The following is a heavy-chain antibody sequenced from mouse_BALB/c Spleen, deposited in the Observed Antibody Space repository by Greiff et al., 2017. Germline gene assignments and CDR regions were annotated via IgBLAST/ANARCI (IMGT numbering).Heavy chain of an antibody. J-gene: IGHJ2*01. V-gene: IGHV3-2*02. CDR1: GYSITSDYA. CDR2: ISYSGST. Sequence: EVKLVESGPGLVKPSQSLSLTCTVTGYSITSDYAWNWIRQFPGNKLEWMGYISYSGSTSYNPSLKSRISITRDTSKNQFFLQLNSVTTEDTATYYCARNYYDFDYWGQGTTLTVSA. D-gene: IGHD1-1*01. CDR3: ARNYYDFDY.